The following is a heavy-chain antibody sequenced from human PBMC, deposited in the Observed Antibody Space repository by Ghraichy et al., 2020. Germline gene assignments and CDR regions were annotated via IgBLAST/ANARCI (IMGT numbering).Heavy chain of an antibody. J-gene: IGHJ6*04. Sequence: SVKVSCKASGFTFTSSAVQWVRQARGQRLEWIGWIVVGSGNTNYAQKFQERVTITRDMSTSTAYMELSSLRSEDTAVYYCAADLNLVAGNHYYYYGMDVWGEGTTVTVSS. CDR3: AADLNLVAGNHYYYYGMDV. D-gene: IGHD5-12*01. CDR1: GFTFTSSA. V-gene: IGHV1-58*01. CDR2: IVVGSGNT.